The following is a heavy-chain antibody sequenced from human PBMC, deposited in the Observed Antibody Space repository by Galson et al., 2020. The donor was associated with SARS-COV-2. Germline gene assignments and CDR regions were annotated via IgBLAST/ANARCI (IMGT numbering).Heavy chain of an antibody. V-gene: IGHV4-61*01. D-gene: IGHD2-21*01. J-gene: IGHJ5*02. CDR3: ARSPIYLGGNNWFDP. CDR1: GGSVSSGSYY. CDR2: IYYSGST. Sequence: SETLSLTCTVSGGSVSSGSYYWSWIRQPPGKGLEWLGYIYYSGSTNYNPPLKSRVTISVDTSKNQFSLKLSSVTAADTAVYYCARSPIYLGGNNWFDPWGQGTLVTVSS.